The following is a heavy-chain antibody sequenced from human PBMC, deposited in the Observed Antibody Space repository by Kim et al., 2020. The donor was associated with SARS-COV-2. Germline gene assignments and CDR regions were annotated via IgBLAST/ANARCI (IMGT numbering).Heavy chain of an antibody. V-gene: IGHV3-23*01. CDR2: INTSGGST. D-gene: IGHD2-15*01. CDR1: GFTFSNYA. Sequence: GGSLRLSCAASGFTFSNYAMSWVRQAPGKGLEWVSTINTSGGSTYYADSVKGRFTISRDNSKNTLYLQMNSLRAEDTAVYYCAKQPPRAQVVTTTDYWGQGTLVTVSS. CDR3: AKQPPRAQVVTTTDY. J-gene: IGHJ4*02.